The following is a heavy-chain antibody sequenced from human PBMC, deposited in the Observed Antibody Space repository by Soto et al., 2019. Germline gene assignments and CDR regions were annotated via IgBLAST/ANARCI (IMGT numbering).Heavy chain of an antibody. V-gene: IGHV3-23*01. D-gene: IGHD4-17*01. CDR1: GFTFSSHA. CDR2: ISGSGAAK. CDR3: AKVLGDYGAFDI. J-gene: IGHJ3*02. Sequence: GGSLRLSCAASGFTFSSHAMRWVRLAPGKGLEWVSGISGSGAAKYYADSVKGRFTISRDNSKDTLFLQMNSLRAEDTALYYCAKVLGDYGAFDIRGQGTMVTVSS.